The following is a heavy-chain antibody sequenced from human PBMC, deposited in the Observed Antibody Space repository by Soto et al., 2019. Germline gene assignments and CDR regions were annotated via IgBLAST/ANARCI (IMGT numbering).Heavy chain of an antibody. V-gene: IGHV1-18*04. CDR1: GYTFTSYG. J-gene: IGHJ6*02. Sequence: ASVKVSCKASGYTFTSYGISWVRQAPGQGLEGMGLISAYYGNTNYAQKLQGRVTMTTDTSTSTAYMELRSLRSDDTAVYYCAKDSETAMEPVYYYYYGMDVWGQGTTVTVSS. CDR3: AKDSETAMEPVYYYYYGMDV. D-gene: IGHD5-18*01. CDR2: ISAYYGNT.